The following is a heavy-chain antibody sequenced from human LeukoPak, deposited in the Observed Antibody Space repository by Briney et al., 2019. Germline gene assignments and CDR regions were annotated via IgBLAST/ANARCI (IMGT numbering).Heavy chain of an antibody. V-gene: IGHV4-30-4*01. CDR3: ASRGGSSSYYYIGY. Sequence: SETLSLTCTVSGGSISSGDYYWSWIRQPPGKGLEWIGYIYYSGSTYYNPSLKSRVTISVDTSKNQFSLKLSSVTAADTAVYYCASRGGSSSYYYIGYWGQGTLVTVSS. D-gene: IGHD3-22*01. CDR2: IYYSGST. J-gene: IGHJ4*02. CDR1: GGSISSGDYY.